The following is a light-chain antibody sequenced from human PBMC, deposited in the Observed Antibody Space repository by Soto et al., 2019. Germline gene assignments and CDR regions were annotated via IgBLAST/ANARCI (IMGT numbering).Light chain of an antibody. CDR3: QAWDSITGI. CDR2: QDT. V-gene: IGLV3-1*01. Sequence: SYELTQPPSVSVSPGQTASITCSGDNLGNKFAFWYQQKPGQSPMVVIYQDTKRPSGIPERFSGSNSGNTATLTISGTQAMDEADYYCQAWDSITGIFGGGTKLTVL. CDR1: NLGNKF. J-gene: IGLJ2*01.